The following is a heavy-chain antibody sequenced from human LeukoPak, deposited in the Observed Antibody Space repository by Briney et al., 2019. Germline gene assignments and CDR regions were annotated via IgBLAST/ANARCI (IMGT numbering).Heavy chain of an antibody. Sequence: ASVKVSCKASGYTFTGYYMHWVRQAPGQGLEWMGWINPNSGGTNYAQKFQGRVTMTRDTSISTAYMELSRLRSDDTAVYYCARALAAAWDYYYYGMDDWGQGTTVTVSS. CDR1: GYTFTGYY. D-gene: IGHD6-13*01. CDR2: INPNSGGT. J-gene: IGHJ6*02. V-gene: IGHV1-2*02. CDR3: ARALAAAWDYYYYGMDD.